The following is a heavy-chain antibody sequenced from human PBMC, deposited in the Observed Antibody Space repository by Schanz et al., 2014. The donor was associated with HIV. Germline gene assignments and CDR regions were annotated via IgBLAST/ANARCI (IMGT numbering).Heavy chain of an antibody. D-gene: IGHD5-18*01. CDR2: IWYDGTNK. V-gene: IGHV3-33*03. J-gene: IGHJ6*02. CDR1: GFTFTTYA. Sequence: QVQLVESGGGVVQPGRSLRLSCAAAGFTFTTYAMHWARQTPGKGLEWVAVIWYDGTNKYYADSVKGRFTISRDNAKNSLYLQMNNLRTEDTALYYCAKDRGGGSGMVTNYYYGMDVWGQGTTVTVSS. CDR3: AKDRGGGSGMVTNYYYGMDV.